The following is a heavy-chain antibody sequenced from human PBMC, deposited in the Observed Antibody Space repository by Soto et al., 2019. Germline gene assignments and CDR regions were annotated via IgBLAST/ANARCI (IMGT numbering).Heavy chain of an antibody. CDR2: ISSSSSYI. CDR1: GFTFSSYS. CDR3: ARERRVVGDYVGPYYFDY. J-gene: IGHJ4*02. D-gene: IGHD4-17*01. V-gene: IGHV3-21*01. Sequence: GGSLRLSCAASGFTFSSYSMNWVRQAPGKGLEWVSSISSSSSYIYYADSVKGRFTISRDNAKNSLYLQMNSLRAEDTAVYYCARERRVVGDYVGPYYFDYWGQGTLVTVSS.